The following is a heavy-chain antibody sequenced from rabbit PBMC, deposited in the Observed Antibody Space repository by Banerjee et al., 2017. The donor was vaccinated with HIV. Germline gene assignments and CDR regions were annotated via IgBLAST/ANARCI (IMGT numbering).Heavy chain of an antibody. CDR3: VREAGYGGYGDANL. Sequence: QEQLEESGGGLVKPGASLTLTCTASGVSFSDRDVMCWVRQAPGKGLEWIACINTATGKAVYASWAKGRFTISSHNAQNTLYLQLNSLTAADTATYFCVREAGYGGYGDANLWGPGTLVTVS. CDR1: GVSFSDRDV. CDR2: INTATGKA. V-gene: IGHV1S45*01. D-gene: IGHD6-1*01. J-gene: IGHJ4*01.